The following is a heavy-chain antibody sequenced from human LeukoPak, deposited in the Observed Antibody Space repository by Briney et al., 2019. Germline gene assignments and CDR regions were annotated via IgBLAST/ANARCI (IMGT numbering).Heavy chain of an antibody. CDR2: INHSGST. CDR1: GGSFSRYY. D-gene: IGHD6-19*01. Sequence: SETLSLTCAVYGGSFSRYYWSWIRQPPGKGLEWIGEINHSGSTNYNPSLKSRVTISVDTSKNQFSLKLSSVTAADTAVYYCARSSGWYRSPPNFDYWGQGTLVTVSS. V-gene: IGHV4-34*01. CDR3: ARSSGWYRSPPNFDY. J-gene: IGHJ4*02.